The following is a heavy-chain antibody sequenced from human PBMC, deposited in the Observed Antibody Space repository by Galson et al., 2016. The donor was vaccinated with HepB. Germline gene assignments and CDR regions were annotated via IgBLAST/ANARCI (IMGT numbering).Heavy chain of an antibody. V-gene: IGHV3-23*01. D-gene: IGHD6-13*01. CDR1: GFTFSSYT. CDR3: ARAGDSSWYDY. Sequence: SLRLSCAASGFTFSSYTMGWVRQAPGKGLEWASDISRSAIAVYYADSVKGRFTISRDDSKNILYLQRNSLRAEDTAVYYCARAGDSSWYDYWGQGTLVTVSS. J-gene: IGHJ4*02. CDR2: ISRSAIAV.